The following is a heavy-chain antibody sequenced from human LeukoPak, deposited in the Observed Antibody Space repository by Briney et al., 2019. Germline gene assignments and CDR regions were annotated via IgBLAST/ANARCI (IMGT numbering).Heavy chain of an antibody. CDR1: GFIFSHYC. J-gene: IGHJ4*01. CDR3: VRDAQRGFAYSNSLRY. D-gene: IGHD4-11*01. V-gene: IGHV3-33*08. Sequence: GGSLRLSCAASGFIFSHYCMEWVRQAPGKGLEWLAVIWSDGTNSFYAGSVKGRFTISRDNSQRTLFLQMNSLRVEDTAMYYCVRDAQRGFAYSNSLRYWGHGTLVTVSS. CDR2: IWSDGTNS.